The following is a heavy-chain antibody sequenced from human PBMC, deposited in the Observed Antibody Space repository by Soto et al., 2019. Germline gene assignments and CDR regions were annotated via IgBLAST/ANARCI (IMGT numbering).Heavy chain of an antibody. V-gene: IGHV4-31*03. J-gene: IGHJ4*02. D-gene: IGHD4-17*01. Sequence: PSETLSLTCTVSGGSMSSGGYYWSWIRQHPGKGLEWIGYIYYSGSTYYNPSLKSRVTISVDTSKNQFSLKLSSVTAADTAVYYCARCDWEYWETTVAPFDYWGQGTLVTVSS. CDR2: IYYSGST. CDR3: ARCDWEYWETTVAPFDY. CDR1: GGSMSSGGYY.